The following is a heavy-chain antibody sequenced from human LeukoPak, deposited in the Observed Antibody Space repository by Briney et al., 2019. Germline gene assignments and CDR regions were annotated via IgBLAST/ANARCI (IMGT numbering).Heavy chain of an antibody. CDR3: ARGIYGGNPADY. J-gene: IGHJ4*02. V-gene: IGHV3-21*01. CDR2: ISSRSSYI. CDR1: GFTFSSYN. D-gene: IGHD4-23*01. Sequence: GGSLRLSCAASGFTFSSYNMKWVRQAPGKGLEWVSSISSRSSYIFYADSVKGRFTISRDNAKNTLYLQMNSLRAEDTAVYYCARGIYGGNPADYWGQGTLVTVSS.